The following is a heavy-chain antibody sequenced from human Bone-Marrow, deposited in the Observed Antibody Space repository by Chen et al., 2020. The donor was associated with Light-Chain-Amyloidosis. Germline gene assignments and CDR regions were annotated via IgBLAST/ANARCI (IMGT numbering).Heavy chain of an antibody. D-gene: IGHD7-27*01. Sequence: QVQLQESGPGLVKPSETLSLTCTVSGGSISSYYWSWIRQPPGKGLEWIGYIYYSGSTNYNPTLKSRVTISVDTSKNQFSLKLSSVTAADTAVYYCARLPQRGIGWYFDLWGRGTLVTVSS. V-gene: IGHV4-59*08. J-gene: IGHJ2*01. CDR1: GGSISSYY. CDR3: ARLPQRGIGWYFDL. CDR2: IYYSGST.